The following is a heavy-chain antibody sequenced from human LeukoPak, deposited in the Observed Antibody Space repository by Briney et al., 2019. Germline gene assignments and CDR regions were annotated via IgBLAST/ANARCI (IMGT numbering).Heavy chain of an antibody. J-gene: IGHJ6*02. CDR2: ISGSGGRT. CDR3: AKHQQVYGDSLMDV. CDR1: GFTFNDHA. D-gene: IGHD4-17*01. Sequence: PGGSLRLSCAASGFTFNDHAMSWVRQAPGKGLEWVSTISGSGGRTYYTDSVKGRFTISRDNSKNTLYLQMNSLRGEHTAAYYCAKHQQVYGDSLMDVWGQGTTVTVSS. V-gene: IGHV3-23*01.